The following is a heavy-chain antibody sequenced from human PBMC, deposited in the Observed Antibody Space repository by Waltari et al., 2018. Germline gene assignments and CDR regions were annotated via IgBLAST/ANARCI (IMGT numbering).Heavy chain of an antibody. V-gene: IGHV3-21*01. CDR2: ISADSSYR. CDR3: ASGGWGFYLGY. CDR1: GFSFSTYS. D-gene: IGHD3-16*01. J-gene: IGHJ4*02. Sequence: EVQLVESGGGLVKPGGSLRLSCAASGFSFSTYSMNWVRPAPGKGLEWISSISADSSYRHYAESVKGRFTVSRDNAKNSLSLQINSLRAEDTAVYYCASGGWGFYLGYWGQGALVTVSS.